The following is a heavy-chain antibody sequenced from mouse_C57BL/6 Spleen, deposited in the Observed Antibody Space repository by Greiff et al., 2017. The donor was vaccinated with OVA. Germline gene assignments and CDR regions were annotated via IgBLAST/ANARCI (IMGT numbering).Heavy chain of an antibody. J-gene: IGHJ1*03. CDR3: TTQGTRYFDV. V-gene: IGHV14-4*01. Sequence: VQLQQSGAELVRPGASVKLSCTASGFNIKDDYMHWVKQRPEQGLEWIGWIDPENGDTEYASKFQGKATITADTSSNTAYLQLSSLTSEDTAVYYCTTQGTRYFDVWGTGTTVTVSS. CDR2: IDPENGDT. CDR1: GFNIKDDY. D-gene: IGHD2-14*01.